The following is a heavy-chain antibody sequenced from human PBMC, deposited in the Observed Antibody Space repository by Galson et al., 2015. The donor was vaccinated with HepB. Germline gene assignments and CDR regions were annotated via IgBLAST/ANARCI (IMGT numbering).Heavy chain of an antibody. D-gene: IGHD1-26*01. Sequence: SVKVSCKASGYTFTGYYMHWVRQAPGQGLEWMGRINPNSGGTNYAQKFQGRVTMTRDTSISTAYMELSRLRSDDTAVYYCAREEWGYSGSYWIAFDIWGQGTMVTVSS. CDR2: INPNSGGT. V-gene: IGHV1-2*06. CDR1: GYTFTGYY. CDR3: AREEWGYSGSYWIAFDI. J-gene: IGHJ3*02.